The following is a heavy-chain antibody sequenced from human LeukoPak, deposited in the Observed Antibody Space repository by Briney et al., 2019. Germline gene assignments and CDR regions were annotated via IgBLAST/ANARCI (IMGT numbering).Heavy chain of an antibody. CDR2: IYYSGST. CDR3: ARLVSGGGYFDY. D-gene: IGHD6-19*01. CDR1: GGSISGYY. J-gene: IGHJ4*02. V-gene: IGHV4-59*08. Sequence: SETLSLTCTVSGGSISGYYWSWIRQPPGKGLECIGYIYYSGSTDCNPSLKSRVTTSLDTSKNQFSLRLSSMTAADTAVYYCARLVSGGGYFDYWGQGTLVTVSS.